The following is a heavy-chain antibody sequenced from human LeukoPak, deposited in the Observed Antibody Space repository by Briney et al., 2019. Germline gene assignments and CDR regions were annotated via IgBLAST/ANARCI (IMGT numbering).Heavy chain of an antibody. J-gene: IGHJ6*03. D-gene: IGHD2-21*02. CDR3: VRECQVTYYYYYYMDV. Sequence: SETLSLTCTVSRGSISNYYWSWIRQPAGKGLEWIGRIYTSGTADYDPSLKSRVTMSVDTSKNQFSLRLRSVTAADTAVYYCVRECQVTYYYYYYMDVWGKGTTVTVSS. CDR1: RGSISNYY. CDR2: IYTSGTA. V-gene: IGHV4-4*07.